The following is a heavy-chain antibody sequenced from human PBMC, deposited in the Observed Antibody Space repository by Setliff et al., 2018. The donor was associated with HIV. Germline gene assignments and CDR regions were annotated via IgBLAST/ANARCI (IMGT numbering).Heavy chain of an antibody. D-gene: IGHD2-15*01. Sequence: ASVKVSCKASGYSFTNYGISWVRQAPGQGLEWVGWISPYNGDTKYAEKVQGRVTMTTDTSTSTAYMELRSLRPDDTAVYYCARDQGTYCSGGSCYFHYYFDSWGQGTLVTVSS. CDR2: ISPYNGDT. CDR3: ARDQGTYCSGGSCYFHYYFDS. CDR1: GYSFTNYG. V-gene: IGHV1-18*01. J-gene: IGHJ4*02.